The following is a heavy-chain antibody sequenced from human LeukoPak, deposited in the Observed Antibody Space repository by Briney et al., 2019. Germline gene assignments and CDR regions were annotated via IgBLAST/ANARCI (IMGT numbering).Heavy chain of an antibody. V-gene: IGHV3-30-3*01. J-gene: IGHJ4*02. CDR1: GFTFSSYA. D-gene: IGHD5-24*01. CDR3: AGSRDGYNYAFDY. Sequence: GGSLRLSCAASGFTFSSYAIPWVRQAPGKGLEWVAVISYDGSDKYYADSVKGRFSISRDNSKNTLYLQMNSLRAEDTAVYYCAGSRDGYNYAFDYWGQGTLVTVSS. CDR2: ISYDGSDK.